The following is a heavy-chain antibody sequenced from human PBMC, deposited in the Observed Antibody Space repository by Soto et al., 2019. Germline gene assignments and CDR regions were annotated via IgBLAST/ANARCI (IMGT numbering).Heavy chain of an antibody. J-gene: IGHJ5*02. CDR2: ISYDGSDK. D-gene: IGHD3-16*01. CDR1: GFTFSSYG. Sequence: GGSLRLSCAGSGFTFSSYGMHWVRQAPGKGLEWVAVISYDGSDKYYGDSVKGRFTISRDDSKNTLYLQMNSLRVEDTAIYYCAKTSGYDYVWGSSGLDPWGQGTLVTVSS. V-gene: IGHV3-30*18. CDR3: AKTSGYDYVWGSSGLDP.